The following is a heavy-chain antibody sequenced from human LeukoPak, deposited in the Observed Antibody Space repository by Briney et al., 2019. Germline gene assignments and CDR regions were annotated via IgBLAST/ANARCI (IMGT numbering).Heavy chain of an antibody. Sequence: GGSLRLSYEASGLTLSSHSMTWVRQVPGKGLEWVSSITSGSALHYADSVRGRFTISRDTSRNRLHLQMNSLRAEDTAVYYCAKAHTYCSGGSCFDYWGQGTLVTVSS. CDR3: AKAHTYCSGGSCFDY. CDR2: ITSGSAL. V-gene: IGHV3-23*01. J-gene: IGHJ4*02. D-gene: IGHD2-15*01. CDR1: GLTLSSHS.